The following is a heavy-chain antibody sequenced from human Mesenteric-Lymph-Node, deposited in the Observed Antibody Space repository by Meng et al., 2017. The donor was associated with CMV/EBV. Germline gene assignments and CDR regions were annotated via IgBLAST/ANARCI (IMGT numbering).Heavy chain of an antibody. Sequence: ESLRLSCTVSGGSISSYFWSWIRQPPGKGLEWIGYIYYNGNTNYNPSLKSRVTISVDTSKNQFSLKLSSVTAADTAVYYCARGSHSGSYYFYGMDVWGQGTTVTVSS. CDR2: IYYNGNT. V-gene: IGHV4-59*01. D-gene: IGHD1-26*01. CDR1: GGSISSYF. J-gene: IGHJ6*02. CDR3: ARGSHSGSYYFYGMDV.